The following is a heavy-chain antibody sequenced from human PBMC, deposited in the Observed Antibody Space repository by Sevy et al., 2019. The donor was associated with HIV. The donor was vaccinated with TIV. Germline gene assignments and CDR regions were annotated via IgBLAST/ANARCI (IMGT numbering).Heavy chain of an antibody. D-gene: IGHD3-16*02. CDR2: IDPRGNER. J-gene: IGHJ5*01. CDR3: VRVLWDVLVVPAATPSPWLDS. V-gene: IGHV3-7*01. CDR1: GFTFDTYW. Sequence: GGYLRLSCAASGFTFDTYWMGWVRQAPGRGLEWVASIDPRGNERDYLDSLKGRFTISRDNAKNSLYLQMYSLKAGDTALYYCVRVLWDVLVVPAATPSPWLDSWGQGTLVTVSS.